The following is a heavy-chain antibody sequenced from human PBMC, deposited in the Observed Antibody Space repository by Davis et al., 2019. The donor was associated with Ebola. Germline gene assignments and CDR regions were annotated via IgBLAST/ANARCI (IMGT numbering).Heavy chain of an antibody. CDR2: INHSGST. D-gene: IGHD6-19*01. V-gene: IGHV4-34*01. CDR1: GGSFSGYY. CDR3: ATPDPHKPGIAVAADAFDI. J-gene: IGHJ3*02. Sequence: PSETLSLTCAVYGGSFSGYYWSWIRQPPGKGLEWIGEINHSGSTNYNPSLKSRVTISVDTSKNQFSLKLSSVTAADTAVYYCATPDPHKPGIAVAADAFDIWGQGTMVTVSS.